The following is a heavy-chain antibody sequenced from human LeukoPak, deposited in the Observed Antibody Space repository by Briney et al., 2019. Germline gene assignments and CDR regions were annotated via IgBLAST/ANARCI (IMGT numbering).Heavy chain of an antibody. CDR2: MNPSSGYT. Sequence: ASVKASCKASGYPFTTYDINWVRKATGQGLEWMGWMNPSSGYTGYSQKFQGRVTVTRNTSITTAYMELSSLRSEDTAVYYCARISDHNWYFDLWGRGTLVTVSS. CDR1: GYPFTTYD. D-gene: IGHD1-14*01. J-gene: IGHJ2*01. CDR3: ARISDHNWYFDL. V-gene: IGHV1-8*01.